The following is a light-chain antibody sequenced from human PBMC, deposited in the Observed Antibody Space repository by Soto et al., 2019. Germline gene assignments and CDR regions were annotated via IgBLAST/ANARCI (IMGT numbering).Light chain of an antibody. CDR1: QGIRND. J-gene: IGKJ1*01. Sequence: AMQMTQSPSSLFASVGDRVTITCRASQGIRNDLGWFQQKPGKAPKLLIYSAFILQSGVPSRFSGSGSGTDFTLTISGMQPEDFANYYCLQDYAFPRTFGQGTKVDIK. V-gene: IGKV1-6*01. CDR2: SAF. CDR3: LQDYAFPRT.